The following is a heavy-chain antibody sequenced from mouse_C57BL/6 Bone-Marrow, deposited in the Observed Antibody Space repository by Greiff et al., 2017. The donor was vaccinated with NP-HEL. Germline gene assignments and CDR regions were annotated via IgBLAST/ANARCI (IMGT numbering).Heavy chain of an antibody. Sequence: DVQWVESGEGLVKPGGSLKLSCAASGFTFSSYAMSWVRQTPEKRLEWVAYISSGGDYIYYADTVKGRFTISSDNARNTLYLQMSSLKSEDTAMYYCTRCYYYGSSSLWAMDYWGQGTSVTVSS. V-gene: IGHV5-9-1*02. CDR1: GFTFSSYA. CDR2: ISSGGDYI. D-gene: IGHD1-1*01. J-gene: IGHJ4*01. CDR3: TRCYYYGSSSLWAMDY.